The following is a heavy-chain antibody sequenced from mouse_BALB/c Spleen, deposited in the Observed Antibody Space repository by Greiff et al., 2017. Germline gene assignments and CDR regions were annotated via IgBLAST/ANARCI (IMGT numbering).Heavy chain of an antibody. Sequence: VQLQQSGPELVKPGASVKISCKASGYTFTDYNMHWVKQSHGKSLEWIGYIYPYNGGTGYNQKFKSKATLTVDNSSSTAYMELRSLTSEDSAVYYCADGYGFAYWGQGTLVTVSA. D-gene: IGHD2-2*01. V-gene: IGHV1S29*02. CDR2: IYPYNGGT. J-gene: IGHJ3*01. CDR1: GYTFTDYN. CDR3: ADGYGFAY.